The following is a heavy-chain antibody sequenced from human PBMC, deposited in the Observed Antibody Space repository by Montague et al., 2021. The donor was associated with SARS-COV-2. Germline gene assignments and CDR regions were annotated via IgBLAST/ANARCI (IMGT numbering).Heavy chain of an antibody. D-gene: IGHD6-25*01. V-gene: IGHV3-53*01. Sequence: SRRLSCAASGFSVSDSYMSWVRQAPGKGPEWVSIIKAGNTYYTDSGKGRFTMSRDNSKNTLSLQMNSLRDEDTAVYYCARGLQQRSNFDYWGQGTLVTVSS. CDR1: GFSVSDSY. CDR3: ARGLQQRSNFDY. CDR2: IKAGNT. J-gene: IGHJ4*02.